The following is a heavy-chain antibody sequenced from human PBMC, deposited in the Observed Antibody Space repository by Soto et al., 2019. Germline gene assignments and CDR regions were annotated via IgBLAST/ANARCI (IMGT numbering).Heavy chain of an antibody. CDR1: GFTFSSYA. V-gene: IGHV3-23*01. J-gene: IGHJ4*02. D-gene: IGHD3-3*01. Sequence: EVQLLESGGGLVQPGGSLRLSCAASGFTFSSYAMNWFRQAPGKGLEWVSSVSGGGDGTYYADSVKGRFTISRDNSKNTLYLQMNSLRAQDTAVYFCTKGPIFGVVTHYFDSWGQGTLVTVSS. CDR3: TKGPIFGVVTHYFDS. CDR2: VSGGGDGT.